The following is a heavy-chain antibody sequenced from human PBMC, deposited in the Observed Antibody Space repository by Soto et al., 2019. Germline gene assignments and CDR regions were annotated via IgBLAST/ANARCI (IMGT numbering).Heavy chain of an antibody. J-gene: IGHJ3*02. Sequence: QVLLVQSGAEVKKPGSSVKVSCKVSGGSFRRYAISWVRQAPGQGLEWMGGIIPILGSPNYAQKFQDRVTIIADESTSTTYMELSSLRYEDAAVYYCASRERVDACDIWGQGTMVTVSS. CDR1: GGSFRRYA. D-gene: IGHD1-26*01. V-gene: IGHV1-69*01. CDR2: IIPILGSP. CDR3: ASRERVDACDI.